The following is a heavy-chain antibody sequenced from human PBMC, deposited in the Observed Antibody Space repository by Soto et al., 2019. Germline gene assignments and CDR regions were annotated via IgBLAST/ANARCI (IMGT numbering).Heavy chain of an antibody. CDR3: TTNYYDSSGYDNWFDP. CDR2: IKGEADGGTT. CDR1: GFTFNNAW. V-gene: IGHV3-15*01. J-gene: IGHJ5*02. Sequence: GGSLRLSCAASGFTFNNAWMSWVRQAPGKGLEWVGRIKGEADGGTTDYAAPVKGRITISRDDSKSIAYLQMNSLKTEDTAVYYCTTNYYDSSGYDNWFDPWGQGTLVTVSS. D-gene: IGHD3-22*01.